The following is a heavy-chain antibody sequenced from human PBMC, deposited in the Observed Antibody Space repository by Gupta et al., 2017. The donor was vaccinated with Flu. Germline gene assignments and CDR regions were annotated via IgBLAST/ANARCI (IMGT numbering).Heavy chain of an antibody. Sequence: QVQVQQWGAGLLKPSETLSLTCVVSGGSFSSYYWSWIRQSPGKGLEWIAEVVHRGRAKEKPALMSRLSVSVDTSSRQVPLRLTYGTVEDTAVYYCARTADGAFGVFDLWGQGTLVTVSS. CDR3: ARTADGAFGVFDL. J-gene: IGHJ4*02. CDR2: VVHRGRA. CDR1: GGSFSSYY. V-gene: IGHV4-34*02. D-gene: IGHD3-10*01.